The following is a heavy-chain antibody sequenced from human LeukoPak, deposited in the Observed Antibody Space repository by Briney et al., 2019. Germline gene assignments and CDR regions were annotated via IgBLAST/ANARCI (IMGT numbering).Heavy chain of an antibody. V-gene: IGHV1-18*01. D-gene: IGHD3-22*01. Sequence: ASVKVSCKASGYTFTTYAMNWVRQAPGQGLEWMGWISAYNGNTDYAQKLQGRVTMTTDTSTSTAYMELRSLRSDDTAVYYCARGDGGYGNFDYWGQGTLVTVSS. CDR2: ISAYNGNT. CDR3: ARGDGGYGNFDY. CDR1: GYTFTTYA. J-gene: IGHJ4*02.